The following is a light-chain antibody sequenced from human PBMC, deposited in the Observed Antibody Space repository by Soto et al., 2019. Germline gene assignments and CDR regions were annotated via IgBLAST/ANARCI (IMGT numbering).Light chain of an antibody. Sequence: DIHMTQSPSSLSASVEGRVIITCRASQSISNHLNWYQQKPGKAPKLLIFAASSLQSGVPSRFSGSRSGPDFTLTISSLQPEDFATYYCQQSYSSPPTFGQGTRWIS. CDR1: QSISNH. CDR2: AAS. V-gene: IGKV1-39*01. J-gene: IGKJ1*01. CDR3: QQSYSSPPT.